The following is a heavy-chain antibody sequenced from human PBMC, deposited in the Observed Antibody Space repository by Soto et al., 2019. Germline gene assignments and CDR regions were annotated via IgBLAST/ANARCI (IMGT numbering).Heavy chain of an antibody. D-gene: IGHD3-10*01. CDR1: GFTFSSYG. Sequence: QVQLVESGGGVVQPGRSLRLSCAASGFTFSSYGMHWVRQAPGKGLEWVAVISSDGSNKYYADSVKGRFTISRDNSKNTLYLQMNSLRAEDTAVYYCAKDLVRGVHGALGYWGQGTLVTVSS. CDR2: ISSDGSNK. CDR3: AKDLVRGVHGALGY. J-gene: IGHJ4*02. V-gene: IGHV3-30*18.